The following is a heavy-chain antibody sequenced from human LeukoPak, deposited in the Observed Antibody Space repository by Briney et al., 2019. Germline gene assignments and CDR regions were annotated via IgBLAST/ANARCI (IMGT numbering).Heavy chain of an antibody. V-gene: IGHV3-30*18. J-gene: IGHJ4*02. D-gene: IGHD3-16*01. CDR3: AKGSTPEGELRHDY. Sequence: SGGSLRLSCAASGFTFRNYVIHWVRQAPGKGLEWVAVTSSDLNVKLYADSVKGRFTISRDNSMDTLYLQMNSLRAGDTAVYYCAKGSTPEGELRHDYWGQGTLVTVSS. CDR1: GFTFRNYV. CDR2: TSSDLNVK.